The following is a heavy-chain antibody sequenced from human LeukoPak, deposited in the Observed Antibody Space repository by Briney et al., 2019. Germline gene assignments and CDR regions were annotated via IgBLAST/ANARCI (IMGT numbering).Heavy chain of an antibody. CDR1: GGSISSSSYY. CDR2: IYYSGST. D-gene: IGHD6-13*01. V-gene: IGHV4-39*07. J-gene: IGHJ4*02. Sequence: PSETLSLTCTVSGGSISSSSYYWGWIRQPPGKGLEWIGSIYYSGSTYYNPSLKSRVTISVDTSKNQFSLKLSSVTAADTAVYYCASTAQQLAIFDYWGQGTLVTVSS. CDR3: ASTAQQLAIFDY.